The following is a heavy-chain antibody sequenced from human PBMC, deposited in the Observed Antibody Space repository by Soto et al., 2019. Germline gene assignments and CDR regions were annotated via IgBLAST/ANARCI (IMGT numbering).Heavy chain of an antibody. J-gene: IGHJ4*02. CDR1: GGSISSGGYY. V-gene: IGHV4-31*03. CDR2: IYYSGST. CDR3: ARDHGVGATTSFDY. D-gene: IGHD1-26*01. Sequence: SETLSLTCTVSGGSISSGGYYWSWIRQHPGKGLEWIGYIYYSGSTYYNPSLKSRVTISVDTSKNQFSLKLSSVTAADTAVYYCARDHGVGATTSFDYWGQGTLVTVSS.